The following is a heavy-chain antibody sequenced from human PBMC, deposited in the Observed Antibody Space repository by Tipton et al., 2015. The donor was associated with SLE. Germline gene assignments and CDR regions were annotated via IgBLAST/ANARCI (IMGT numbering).Heavy chain of an antibody. J-gene: IGHJ4*02. V-gene: IGHV3-23*03. CDR3: AKAVILTGYLDY. CDR2: IYSGGSST. CDR1: GFTFSSYA. Sequence: GSLRLSCAASGFTFSSYAMSWVRQAPGKGLEWVSVIYSGGSSTYYADSVKGRFTISRDNSKNTLYLQMSSLRAEDTAVYYCAKAVILTGYLDYWGQGTLVTVSS. D-gene: IGHD3-9*01.